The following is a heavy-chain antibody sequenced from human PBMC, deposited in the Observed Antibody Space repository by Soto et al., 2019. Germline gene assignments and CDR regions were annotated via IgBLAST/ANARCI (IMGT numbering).Heavy chain of an antibody. V-gene: IGHV3-11*01. CDR2: MTSSGVTV. J-gene: IGHJ6*02. CDR1: GFTFSDYY. D-gene: IGHD6-13*01. CDR3: ARNTISAAGADYYGLAV. Sequence: PGGSLRLSCAGSGFTFSDYYMSWIRQAPGQGLEWVSYMTSSGVTVFYADSVKGRFTISRDNAKNSLYLQMYSLRAEDSAVYYCARNTISAAGADYYGLAVWGQGTQVTVSS.